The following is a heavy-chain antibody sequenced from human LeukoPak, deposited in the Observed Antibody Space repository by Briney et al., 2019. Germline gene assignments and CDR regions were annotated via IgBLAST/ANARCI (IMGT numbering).Heavy chain of an antibody. CDR2: IYYSGST. V-gene: IGHV4-39*02. J-gene: IGHJ6*03. Sequence: PSETLSLTCTVSGGSISSSSYYWGWIRQPPGKGLEWIGSIYYSGSTYYNPSLKSRVTISVDTSKNQFSLKLSSVTAADTAVYYCARDRTYSSKYYYYYYYMDVWGKGTTVTVSS. D-gene: IGHD6-13*01. CDR1: GGSISSSSYY. CDR3: ARDRTYSSKYYYYYYYMDV.